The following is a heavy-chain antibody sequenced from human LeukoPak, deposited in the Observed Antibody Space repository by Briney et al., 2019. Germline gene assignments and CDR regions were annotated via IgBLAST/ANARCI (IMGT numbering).Heavy chain of an antibody. J-gene: IGHJ4*02. Sequence: GGSLRLSCAASGLTFSSYCMNWVRQAPGKGLEWVSYISSSSSNIFYADSVKGRFTISRDNAKNSVYLQMNSLRVEDTAVYYCARCSSGCFFDSWGQGTLVTVSS. D-gene: IGHD6-19*01. CDR3: ARCSSGCFFDS. V-gene: IGHV3-48*04. CDR1: GLTFSSYC. CDR2: ISSSSSNI.